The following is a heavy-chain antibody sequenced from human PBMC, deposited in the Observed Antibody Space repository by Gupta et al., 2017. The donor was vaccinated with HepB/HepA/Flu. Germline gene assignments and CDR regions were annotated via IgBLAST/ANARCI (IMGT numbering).Heavy chain of an antibody. CDR3: SRDTFGPYDY. D-gene: IGHD2/OR15-2a*01. Sequence: EVQLAESGGRLVKPGGSLRLSCAAPRFTVSRYWMHWARQAPGKGLVWVSRMNQQGSVINYADSVKGRFTISRDNTKNALYLQMNSLRAEDTAIYFCSRDTFGPYDYWGQGTLVTVSS. V-gene: IGHV3-74*01. J-gene: IGHJ4*02. CDR2: MNQQGSVI. CDR1: RFTVSRYW.